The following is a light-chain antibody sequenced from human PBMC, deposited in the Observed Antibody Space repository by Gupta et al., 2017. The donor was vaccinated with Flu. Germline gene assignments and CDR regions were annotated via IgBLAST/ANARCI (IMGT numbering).Light chain of an antibody. V-gene: IGKV3-20*01. CDR3: QQYGSAPKLT. J-gene: IGKJ4*01. CDR2: GAS. CDR1: QSVSSSY. Sequence: TLSLSPGERATLSCRASQSVSSSYVAWYQQKPGQAPRLRIYGASSRATGIPDRVSGSGSGTDCTLTISRLEPEDFAVYYWQQYGSAPKLTFGEGTKVEIK.